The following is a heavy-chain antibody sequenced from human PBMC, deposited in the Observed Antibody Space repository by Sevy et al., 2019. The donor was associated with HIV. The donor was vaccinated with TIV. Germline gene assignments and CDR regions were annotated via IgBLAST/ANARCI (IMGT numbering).Heavy chain of an antibody. CDR2: FDPEDGET. Sequence: ASVKVSCKVSGYTLTELSMHWVRQAPGKGLEWMGSFDPEDGETIYQQKFQGRVTLTEDTSTDTAYMELSSLRSEDTAVYYWATTKDYYDSSGYPFDYWGQGTLVTVSS. J-gene: IGHJ4*02. D-gene: IGHD3-22*01. CDR1: GYTLTELS. CDR3: ATTKDYYDSSGYPFDY. V-gene: IGHV1-24*01.